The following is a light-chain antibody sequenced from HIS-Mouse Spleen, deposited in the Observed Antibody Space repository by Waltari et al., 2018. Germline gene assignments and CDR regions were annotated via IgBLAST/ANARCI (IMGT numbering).Light chain of an antibody. V-gene: IGLV6-57*02. CDR2: EDN. Sequence: NFMLTQPHSVSESPGKTVTISCTGSSGSIASNYVQWYQQRPGSAPATVFYEDNQRPPGVPDRFAGSIDSSSNSASLTISGLKTEDEADYYCQSYDSSNHVVFGGGTKLTVL. J-gene: IGLJ2*01. CDR3: QSYDSSNHVV. CDR1: SGSIASNY.